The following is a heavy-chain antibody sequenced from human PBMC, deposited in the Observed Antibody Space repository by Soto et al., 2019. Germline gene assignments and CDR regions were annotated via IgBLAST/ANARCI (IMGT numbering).Heavy chain of an antibody. CDR3: AKDRGYCSGGSCWPDAFDI. J-gene: IGHJ3*02. Sequence: GGSLRLSCAASGFTFSSYAMSSVRQAPGKGLEWVPAISGSVGSTYYADCVKGRFTISRDNSKNTLYLQMNSLRAEDTAVYYCAKDRGYCSGGSCWPDAFDIWGQGTMVTVSS. CDR2: ISGSVGST. CDR1: GFTFSSYA. V-gene: IGHV3-23*01. D-gene: IGHD2-15*01.